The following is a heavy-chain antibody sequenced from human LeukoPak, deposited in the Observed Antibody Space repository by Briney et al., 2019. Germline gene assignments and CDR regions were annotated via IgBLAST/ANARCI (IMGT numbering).Heavy chain of an antibody. Sequence: SETLSLTCTVSRGSISRYYWSWIRQPPGKGLEWIGYIYYSGSTNYNPSLKSRVTISVDTSKIQFSLKLSSVTAADTAVYYCARDVHYGDYLANWFDPWGQGTLVTVSS. CDR1: RGSISRYY. V-gene: IGHV4-59*01. CDR3: ARDVHYGDYLANWFDP. CDR2: IYYSGST. D-gene: IGHD4-17*01. J-gene: IGHJ5*02.